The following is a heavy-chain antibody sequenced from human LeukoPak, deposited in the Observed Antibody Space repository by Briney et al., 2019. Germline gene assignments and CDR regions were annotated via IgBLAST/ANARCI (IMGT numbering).Heavy chain of an antibody. Sequence: ASVKVSCKASGYTFTGYYMHWVRQAPGQGLEWMGWINPNSGGTNYAQKFQGRVTMTRDTSISTAYMEPSRLRSDDTAVYYCARDPSVVVVAATLDYWGQGTLVTVSS. J-gene: IGHJ4*02. CDR1: GYTFTGYY. V-gene: IGHV1-2*02. CDR2: INPNSGGT. CDR3: ARDPSVVVVAATLDY. D-gene: IGHD2-15*01.